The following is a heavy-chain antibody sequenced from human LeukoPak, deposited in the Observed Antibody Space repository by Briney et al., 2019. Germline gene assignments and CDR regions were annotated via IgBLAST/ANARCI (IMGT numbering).Heavy chain of an antibody. CDR3: VKGPRPDITVAHTVEN. V-gene: IGHV3-23*01. J-gene: IGHJ4*02. CDR2: GGSGGST. CDR1: GFIFSSYT. Sequence: GGSLRLSCAASGFIFSSYTMSWVRQAPGKGLEWVSYGGSGGSTYYADSVKGRFTISRDNSKNSLYLQMNTVRAEDTAVYYCVKGPRPDITVAHTVENWGQGTLVTVSS. D-gene: IGHD6-19*01.